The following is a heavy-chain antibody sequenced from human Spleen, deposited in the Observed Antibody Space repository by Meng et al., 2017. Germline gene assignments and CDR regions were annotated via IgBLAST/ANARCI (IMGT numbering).Heavy chain of an antibody. CDR3: ARPYDSSGYYPDY. CDR1: GYSFTSYW. Sequence: GESLKISCKGSGYSFTSYWIGWVRQMPGKGLEWMGIIYPGDSDTRYSPSFQGQVTISADKSISTAYLQWSSLKASDTAIYYCARPYDSSGYYPDYWGQGTLVTVSS. J-gene: IGHJ4*02. V-gene: IGHV5-51*01. D-gene: IGHD3-22*01. CDR2: IYPGDSDT.